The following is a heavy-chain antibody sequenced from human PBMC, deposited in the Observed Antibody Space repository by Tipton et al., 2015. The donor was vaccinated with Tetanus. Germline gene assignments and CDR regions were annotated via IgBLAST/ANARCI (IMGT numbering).Heavy chain of an antibody. D-gene: IGHD6-19*01. CDR3: ARDRGSGLLGVHAFDI. Sequence: GSLRLSCAASGFTFSNYAMTWVRQAPGKGLEWVSSISSSSSFIYYADSLKGRFTISRDNAKNSLYLLMNSLRAEDTAVYYCARDRGSGLLGVHAFDIWGQGTMVTVSS. J-gene: IGHJ3*02. V-gene: IGHV3-21*01. CDR1: GFTFSNYA. CDR2: ISSSSSFI.